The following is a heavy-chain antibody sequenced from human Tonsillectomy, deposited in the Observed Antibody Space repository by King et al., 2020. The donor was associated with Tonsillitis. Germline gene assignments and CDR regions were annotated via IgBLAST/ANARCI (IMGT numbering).Heavy chain of an antibody. J-gene: IGHJ4*02. CDR3: AKCFLPTSGYYEYYFDY. Sequence: QLVQSGAEVKKPGSSMKVSCKASGGTFSSYAISWVRQAPGQGLEWMGGIIPIFGTANYAQKFQGRVTITADESTSTAYMELSSLRSEDTAVYYCAKCFLPTSGYYEYYFDYWGQGTLVTVSS. V-gene: IGHV1-69*01. CDR1: GGTFSSYA. D-gene: IGHD3-22*01. CDR2: IIPIFGTA.